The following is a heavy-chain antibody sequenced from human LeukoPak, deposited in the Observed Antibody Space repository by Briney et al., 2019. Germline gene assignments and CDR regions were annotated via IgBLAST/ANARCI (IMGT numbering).Heavy chain of an antibody. CDR2: MSAKNGNT. D-gene: IGHD3-22*01. CDR1: GYTFTNYG. V-gene: IGHV1-18*01. CDR3: ARDRQDYYDSSGYFDN. Sequence: VASVKLSCKASGYTFTNYGISWVRQAPGQGLQRMGWMSAKNGNTKYAEKFQGRGTMTTDTSTNTAYMELRSLRSDDTAVYYCARDRQDYYDSSGYFDNWGQGTLVTVSS. J-gene: IGHJ4*02.